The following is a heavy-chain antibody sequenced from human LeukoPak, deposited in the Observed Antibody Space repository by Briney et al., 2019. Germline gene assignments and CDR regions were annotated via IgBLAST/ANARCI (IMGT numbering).Heavy chain of an antibody. D-gene: IGHD5-18*01. CDR3: ARDRADGYNYGDYFDN. CDR2: ISSSSSAI. J-gene: IGHJ4*02. CDR1: GFTFSTYS. V-gene: IGHV3-48*04. Sequence: GGSLRLSCAASGFTFSTYSMNWVRQAPGKGLEWVSYISSSSSAIYYADSVKGRFTISRDNAKNSLYLQMNSLRAEDTAVYYCARDRADGYNYGDYFDNWGQGTLVTVSS.